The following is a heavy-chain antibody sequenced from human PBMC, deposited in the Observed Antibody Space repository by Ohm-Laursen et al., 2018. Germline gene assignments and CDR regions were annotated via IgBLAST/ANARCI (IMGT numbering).Heavy chain of an antibody. CDR1: GGSISSYY. D-gene: IGHD3-3*01. V-gene: IGHV2-70*11. CDR2: IDWDDDK. CDR3: ARWSTDFYYYGMDV. J-gene: IGHJ6*02. Sequence: PSQTLSLTCTVSGGSISSYYWSWIRQPPGKALEWLARIDWDDDKYYSTSLKTRLTISKDTSKNQVVLTMTNVDPVDTATYYCARWSTDFYYYGMDVWGQGTTVTVSS.